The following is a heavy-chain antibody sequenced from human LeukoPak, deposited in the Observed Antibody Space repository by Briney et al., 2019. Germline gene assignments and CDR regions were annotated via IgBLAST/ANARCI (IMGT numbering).Heavy chain of an antibody. CDR1: GYTFTSYG. CDR3: AREFIVVVPAAIVRATTYYYYYMDV. CDR2: ISAYNGNT. J-gene: IGHJ6*03. D-gene: IGHD2-2*02. V-gene: IGHV1-18*01. Sequence: PGASVKVSCKASGYTFTSYGISWVRQAPGQGLEWMGWISAYNGNTNYAQKLQGRVTMTTDTSTSTAYMELRSLRSDDTAVYYCAREFIVVVPAAIVRATTYYYYYMDVWGKGTTVTVS.